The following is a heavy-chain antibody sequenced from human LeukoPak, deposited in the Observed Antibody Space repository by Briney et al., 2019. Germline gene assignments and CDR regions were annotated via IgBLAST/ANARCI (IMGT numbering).Heavy chain of an antibody. CDR1: GGSISSYY. Sequence: ASETLSLTCTVSGGSISSYYWSWIRQPAGKGLEWIGRIYSRGSTNYNPSLKSRVTISVDTSKNQFSLKLSSVTAADTAVYYCARFRGGSLLWFGGRAFDIWGQGTMVTVSS. J-gene: IGHJ3*02. CDR2: IYSRGST. D-gene: IGHD3-10*01. V-gene: IGHV4-4*07. CDR3: ARFRGGSLLWFGGRAFDI.